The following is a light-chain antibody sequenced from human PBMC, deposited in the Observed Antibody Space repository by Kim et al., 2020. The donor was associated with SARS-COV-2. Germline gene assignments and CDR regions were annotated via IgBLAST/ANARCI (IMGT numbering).Light chain of an antibody. CDR1: SSDVGGYNY. V-gene: IGLV2-14*03. J-gene: IGLJ2*01. Sequence: QSITISCTGTSSDVGGYNYVSWYHQHPGKAPKLMIYDVSNRPSGVSNRFSGSKSGNTASLTISGLQAEDEADYYCSSYTSSSTPGVFGGGTQLTVL. CDR2: DVS. CDR3: SSYTSSSTPGV.